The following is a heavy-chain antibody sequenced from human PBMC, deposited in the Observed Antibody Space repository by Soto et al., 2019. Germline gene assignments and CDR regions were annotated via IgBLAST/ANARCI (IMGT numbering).Heavy chain of an antibody. CDR3: AADPGLYCSSTSCYPNWFDP. V-gene: IGHV1-58*02. D-gene: IGHD2-2*01. CDR2: IVVGSGNT. CDR1: GFTFTSSA. Sequence: SVKVSCKASGFTFTSSAMQWVRQARGQRLEWIGWIVVGSGNTNYAQKFQERVTITRDMSTSTAYMELSSLRSEDTAVYYCAADPGLYCSSTSCYPNWFDPWGQGTLVTVSS. J-gene: IGHJ5*02.